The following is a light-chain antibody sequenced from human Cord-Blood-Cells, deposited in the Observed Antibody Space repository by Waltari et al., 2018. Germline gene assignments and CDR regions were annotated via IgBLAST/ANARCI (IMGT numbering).Light chain of an antibody. V-gene: IGKV3-15*01. J-gene: IGKJ1*01. CDR1: QSISSN. Sequence: IVMTQSPATLSVSPGERATLSCMASQSISSNLAWYQQKPGQAPRFLIYGASIRATGIPARFSGSGCGTEFTLTIISLQSEECAVYYCQQYNNWPPWTFGQGTKVEIK. CDR3: QQYNNWPPWT. CDR2: GAS.